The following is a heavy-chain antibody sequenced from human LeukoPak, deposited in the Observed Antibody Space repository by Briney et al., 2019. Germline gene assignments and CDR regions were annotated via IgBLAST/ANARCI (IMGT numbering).Heavy chain of an antibody. CDR2: INNDGSSA. J-gene: IGHJ4*02. V-gene: IGHV3-74*01. Sequence: GGSLRLSCAASGFTFNNYWIHWVRQVPGKGLVWVSRINNDGSSASYVDSVKGRFTISRDNAKNSLYLQMNSLRADDTAVYYCARYLVGATLGDYWGQGTLVTVSS. D-gene: IGHD1-26*01. CDR1: GFTFNNYW. CDR3: ARYLVGATLGDY.